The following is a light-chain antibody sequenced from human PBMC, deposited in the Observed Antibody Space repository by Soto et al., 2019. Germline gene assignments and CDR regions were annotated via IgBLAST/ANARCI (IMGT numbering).Light chain of an antibody. CDR3: PQYSTYPWT. J-gene: IGKJ1*01. CDR2: WAS. Sequence: DIVMTQSPDSLAVSLGERATINCKSSQTILYDSNNKNYLSWYQQKPGQPPKLRIYWASYLKSGVPDRFSGSGSGNDFTLTINTLQPEDVAVYYCPQYSTYPWTFGQGTKVEIK. CDR1: QTILYDSNNKNY. V-gene: IGKV4-1*01.